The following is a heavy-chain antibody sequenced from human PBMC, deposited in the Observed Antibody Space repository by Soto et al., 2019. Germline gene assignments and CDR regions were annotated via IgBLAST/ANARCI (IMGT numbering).Heavy chain of an antibody. Sequence: PGGSLRLSCAASGFTFSSYAMHWVRQAPGKGLEWVAVISYDGSNKYYADSVKGRFTISRDNSKNTLYLQMNSLRAEDTAVYYCARDSDFWSGYYTLDYWGQGTLVTVSS. J-gene: IGHJ4*02. CDR1: GFTFSSYA. CDR3: ARDSDFWSGYYTLDY. D-gene: IGHD3-3*01. CDR2: ISYDGSNK. V-gene: IGHV3-30-3*01.